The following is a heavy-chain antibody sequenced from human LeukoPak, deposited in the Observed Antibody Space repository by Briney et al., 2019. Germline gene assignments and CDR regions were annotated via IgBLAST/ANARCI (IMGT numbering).Heavy chain of an antibody. CDR2: IYSGGNT. CDR3: ARDPGYSGYDL. CDR1: GFTVSSNY. J-gene: IGHJ4*02. Sequence: GGSLRLSCAASGFTVSSNYMSWVRQAPGKGLEWVSVIYSGGNTYYADSVEGRFTISRDNSKNTLYLQMNSLRAEDTAVYYCARDPGYSGYDLWGQGTLVTVSS. D-gene: IGHD5-12*01. V-gene: IGHV3-66*01.